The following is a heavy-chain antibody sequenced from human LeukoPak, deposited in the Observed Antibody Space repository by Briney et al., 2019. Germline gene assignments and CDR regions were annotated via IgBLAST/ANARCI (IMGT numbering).Heavy chain of an antibody. D-gene: IGHD1-14*01. CDR2: IKEDGSEQ. Sequence: GGSLRLSCVASGFSFSRYWMSWVRQAPGKGLEWVADIKEDGSEQYYADSLKGRFTISRDNVRNSLYLHINSLRAEDTAVYYCARDSFETDIDYWGQGTLVTVSS. J-gene: IGHJ4*02. V-gene: IGHV3-7*01. CDR1: GFSFSRYW. CDR3: ARDSFETDIDY.